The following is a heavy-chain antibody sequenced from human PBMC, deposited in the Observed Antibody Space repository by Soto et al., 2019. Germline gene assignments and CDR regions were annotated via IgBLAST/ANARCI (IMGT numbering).Heavy chain of an antibody. CDR1: GFTFSSYW. V-gene: IGHV3-74*01. CDR3: ARGYCSSTSCYMPYYYYYGMDV. J-gene: IGHJ6*02. Sequence: GGSLRLSCAASGFTFSSYWMHWVRQAPGKGLVWVSRINSDGSSTSYADSGKGRFTISRDNAKNTLYLQMNSLRAEDTAVYYCARGYCSSTSCYMPYYYYYGMDVWGQGTTVTVSS. CDR2: INSDGSST. D-gene: IGHD2-2*02.